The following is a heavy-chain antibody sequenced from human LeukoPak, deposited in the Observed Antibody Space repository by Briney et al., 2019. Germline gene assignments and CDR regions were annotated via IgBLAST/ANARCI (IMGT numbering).Heavy chain of an antibody. D-gene: IGHD5-18*01. V-gene: IGHV4-34*01. CDR2: INHSGST. CDR1: GGSFSGYY. Sequence: SETLSLTCAVYGGSFSGYYWSWIRQPPGKGLEWIGEINHSGSTNHNPSLKSRVTISVDTSKNQFSLKLSSVTAADTAVYYCASGGLWIQLWNRYYFDYWGQGTLVTVSS. CDR3: ASGGLWIQLWNRYYFDY. J-gene: IGHJ4*02.